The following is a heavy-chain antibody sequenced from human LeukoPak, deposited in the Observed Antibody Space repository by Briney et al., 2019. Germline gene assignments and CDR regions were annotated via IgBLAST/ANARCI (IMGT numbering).Heavy chain of an antibody. CDR1: GGSISNYY. CDR2: IYASGST. V-gene: IGHV4-4*07. D-gene: IGHD3-22*01. CDR3: ARTNYDISGYYDYFDC. J-gene: IGHJ4*02. Sequence: PSETLSLTCIVSGGSISNYYWTWIRQPAGKGLEWIGRIYASGSTHYNPSLKSRVTMSVDTSKNQFSLHLSSVTAADAAMYYCARTNYDISGYYDYFDCWGQGTLITVSS.